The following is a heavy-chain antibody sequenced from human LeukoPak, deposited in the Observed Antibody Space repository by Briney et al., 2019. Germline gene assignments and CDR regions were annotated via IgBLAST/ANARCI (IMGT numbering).Heavy chain of an antibody. CDR1: GVSISAYY. CDR3: ARGIPGDY. V-gene: IGHV4-59*01. Sequence: PSESLSLTSKVPGVSISAYYWSWTRQPPGNGLEWIGYIYNSGSAYYSPSLKNRVTLSVDTSKNQFSLKLSSVTAADTAVYYCARGIPGDYWGQGALVTVSS. D-gene: IGHD2-21*01. J-gene: IGHJ4*02. CDR2: IYNSGSA.